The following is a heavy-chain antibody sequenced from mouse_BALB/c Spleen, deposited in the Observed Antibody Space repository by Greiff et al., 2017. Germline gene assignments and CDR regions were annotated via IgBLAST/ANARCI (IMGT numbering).Heavy chain of an antibody. D-gene: IGHD2-1*01. Sequence: VQLVESGPQLVRPGASVKISCKASGYSFTSYWMHWVKQRPGQGLEWIGMIDPSDSETRLNQKFKDKATLTVDKSSSTAYMQLSSPTSEDSAVYFCARGNAYAMDYWGQGTSVTVSS. CDR2: IDPSDSET. CDR3: ARGNAYAMDY. J-gene: IGHJ4*01. V-gene: IGHV1S126*01. CDR1: GYSFTSYW.